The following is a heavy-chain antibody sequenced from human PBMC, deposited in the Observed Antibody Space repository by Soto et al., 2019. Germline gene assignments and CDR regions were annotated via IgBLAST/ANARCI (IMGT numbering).Heavy chain of an antibody. CDR2: IYYSGST. Sequence: SETLSLTCTVSGGSISSGDYYWSWIRQPPGKGLEWIGYIYYSGSTYYDPSLKSRVTISVDTSKNQFSLKLSSVTAADTAVYYCARDLKAGYYDSSGSLDYWGQGTLVTVSS. J-gene: IGHJ4*02. V-gene: IGHV4-30-4*01. D-gene: IGHD3-22*01. CDR1: GGSISSGDYY. CDR3: ARDLKAGYYDSSGSLDY.